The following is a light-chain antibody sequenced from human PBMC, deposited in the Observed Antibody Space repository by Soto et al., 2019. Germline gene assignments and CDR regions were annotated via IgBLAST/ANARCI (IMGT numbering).Light chain of an antibody. CDR3: QQYNDWPPT. CDR1: QSVSSY. V-gene: IGKV3-15*01. CDR2: DAF. J-gene: IGKJ1*01. Sequence: EIVLTQSPATLSLSPGERATLSCRASQSVSSYLAWYQQKPGQAPRLLIYDAFTRATGVPARFSGSGSGTEFTLTISSLQSEDFAVYYCQQYNDWPPTFGHGTKVDIK.